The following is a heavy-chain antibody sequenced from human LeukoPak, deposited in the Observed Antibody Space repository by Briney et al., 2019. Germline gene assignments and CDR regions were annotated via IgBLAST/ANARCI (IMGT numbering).Heavy chain of an antibody. CDR1: GFTFSSYA. V-gene: IGHV3-30-3*01. CDR3: AREQQLEYWYYFDY. CDR2: ISYDGSNK. J-gene: IGHJ4*02. D-gene: IGHD6-13*01. Sequence: GGSLRLSCAASGFTFSSYAMHWVRQAPGKGLEWVAVISYDGSNKYYADSVKGRFTISRDNSKNTLYLQMNSLRAEDTAVYYCAREQQLEYWYYFDYWGQGTLVTVSS.